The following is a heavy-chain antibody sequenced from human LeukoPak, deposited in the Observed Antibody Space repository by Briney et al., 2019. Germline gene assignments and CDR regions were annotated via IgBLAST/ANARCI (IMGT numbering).Heavy chain of an antibody. Sequence: PSETLSLTCTVSGGSISSYYWSWLRQPPGKGLEWIGYIYTSGSTNYNPSLKSRVTISVDTSKNQFSLKLSSVTAADTAVYYCARHVAFDYSSGWTYDWFDPWGQGTLVTVSS. CDR1: GGSISSYY. D-gene: IGHD6-19*01. V-gene: IGHV4-4*09. CDR3: ARHVAFDYSSGWTYDWFDP. J-gene: IGHJ5*02. CDR2: IYTSGST.